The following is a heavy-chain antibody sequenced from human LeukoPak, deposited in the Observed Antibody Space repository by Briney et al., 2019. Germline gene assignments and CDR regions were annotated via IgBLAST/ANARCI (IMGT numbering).Heavy chain of an antibody. CDR1: GFTVSSNY. V-gene: IGHV3-74*01. J-gene: IGHJ6*03. Sequence: PGGSLRLSCAASGFTVSSNYMSWVRQAPGKGLVWVSRINSDGSSTRYADSVKGRFTISRDNTKNTLYLQMNSLRAEDTAVYYCARSKTQAGYYYYYYYMDVWGKGTTVTISS. CDR2: INSDGSST. CDR3: ARSKTQAGYYYYYYYMDV. D-gene: IGHD3-9*01.